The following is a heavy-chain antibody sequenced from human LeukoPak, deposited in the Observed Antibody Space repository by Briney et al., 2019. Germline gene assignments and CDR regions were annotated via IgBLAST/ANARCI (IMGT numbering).Heavy chain of an antibody. CDR1: GFTFSSYS. J-gene: IGHJ4*02. CDR3: ASRYCSGGSCFFDY. CDR2: ISSSSSYI. V-gene: IGHV3-21*01. D-gene: IGHD2-15*01. Sequence: GGSLRLSXAASGFTFSSYSMNWVRQAPGKGLEWVSSISSSSSYIYYADSVKGRFTISRDNAKNSLYLQMNSLRAEDTAVYYCASRYCSGGSCFFDYWGQGTLVTVSS.